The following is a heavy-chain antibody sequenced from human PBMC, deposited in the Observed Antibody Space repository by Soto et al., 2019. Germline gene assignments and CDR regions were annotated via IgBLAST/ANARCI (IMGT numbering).Heavy chain of an antibody. D-gene: IGHD3-10*01. CDR3: ARDVGSSGSSRWLDT. Sequence: GGSLRLSCVASGFPLSNYGMHWVRQAPGKGLEWIALIWYEGTTKYSTDSMKGRFSISRDQSKSTLYLQVNSLRAEDTATYYCARDVGSSGSSRWLDTWGQGTLVTVSS. J-gene: IGHJ5*02. CDR1: GFPLSNYG. CDR2: IWYEGTTK. V-gene: IGHV3-33*01.